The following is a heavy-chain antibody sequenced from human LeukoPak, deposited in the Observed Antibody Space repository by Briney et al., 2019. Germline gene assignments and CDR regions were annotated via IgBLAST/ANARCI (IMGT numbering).Heavy chain of an antibody. CDR1: GFTFSSYG. CDR3: ASEGYCTNGVCHDAFDI. CDR2: IWYDGSSK. J-gene: IGHJ3*02. V-gene: IGHV3-33*01. Sequence: GGSLRLSCAASGFTFSSYGMHWVRQAPGKGLEWVAVIWYDGSSKYYADSVKGRFTISRDNSKNTLYLQMNSLRAEDTAVYYCASEGYCTNGVCHDAFDIWGQGTMVTVSS. D-gene: IGHD2-8*01.